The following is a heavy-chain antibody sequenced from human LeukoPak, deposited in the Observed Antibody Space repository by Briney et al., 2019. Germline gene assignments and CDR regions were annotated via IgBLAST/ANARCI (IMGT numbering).Heavy chain of an antibody. D-gene: IGHD6-19*01. CDR3: AKGSKAVLFTRDYYLDV. V-gene: IGHV3-23*01. CDR2: IFPSGGEI. Sequence: GGSLRLSCAASGFTFSTFAMIWVRQPPGKGLEWVSSIFPSGGEIHYADSVKGRFTISRDNSKNTLYLQMNSLRAEDTAVYYCAKGSKAVLFTRDYYLDVWGKGTTVTISS. CDR1: GFTFSTFA. J-gene: IGHJ6*03.